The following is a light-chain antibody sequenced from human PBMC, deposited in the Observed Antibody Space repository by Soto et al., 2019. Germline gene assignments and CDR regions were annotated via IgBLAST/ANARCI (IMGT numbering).Light chain of an antibody. CDR1: QSISSW. Sequence: DIQMTQSPSTLSASVGDRVTITCRASQSISSWLAWYQQKPGKAPKVLIYDASSLESGVPSRFSGSGSGTEFTLTISSLQPDDFATYYCQQYESYSTWTFGQGTEVDIK. CDR2: DAS. CDR3: QQYESYSTWT. J-gene: IGKJ1*01. V-gene: IGKV1-5*01.